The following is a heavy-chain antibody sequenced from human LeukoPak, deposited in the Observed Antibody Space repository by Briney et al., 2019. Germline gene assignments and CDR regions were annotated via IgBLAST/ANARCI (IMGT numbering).Heavy chain of an antibody. Sequence: SQTLSLTCGISGDSVTNTAASWTWIRQSPSRGLEWLGMTYYRTKWYFSYAVSVESRATINPDTSKNQFSLQLNSVTPVDTALYYCARGAHGSYVSVFDLWGQGTLVTVSS. CDR1: GDSVTNTAAS. J-gene: IGHJ5*02. CDR3: ARGAHGSYVSVFDL. CDR2: TYYRTKWYF. V-gene: IGHV6-1*01. D-gene: IGHD5/OR15-5a*01.